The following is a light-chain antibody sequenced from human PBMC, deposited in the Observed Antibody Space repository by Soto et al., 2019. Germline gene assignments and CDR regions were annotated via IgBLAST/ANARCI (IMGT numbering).Light chain of an antibody. CDR3: QSYDTSSHWV. CDR2: ADN. J-gene: IGLJ3*02. CDR1: SGSIATNY. Sequence: NFMLTQPHSVSESPGRTVTISCTRSSGSIATNYVQWYQQRPGSSPSTVIYADNQRPSAVPDRFSGSIDSSANSASLTISGLKTEDEADYYCQSYDTSSHWVFGGGTKLTVL. V-gene: IGLV6-57*01.